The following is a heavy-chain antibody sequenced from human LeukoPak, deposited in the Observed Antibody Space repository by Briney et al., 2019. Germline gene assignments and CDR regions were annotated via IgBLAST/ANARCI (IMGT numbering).Heavy chain of an antibody. Sequence: PGGSLRLSCVASGFTFRGYAMHWVRQAPGKGLEWVIVISADGTNKYYADSVKGRFTVSTDNSKNTLYLQMNNLRDKDTAVYYCGRDLTALELLGYYYGMDVWGQGTTVTVSS. D-gene: IGHD2-15*01. J-gene: IGHJ6*02. CDR1: GFTFRGYA. CDR2: ISADGTNK. V-gene: IGHV3-30*04. CDR3: GRDLTALELLGYYYGMDV.